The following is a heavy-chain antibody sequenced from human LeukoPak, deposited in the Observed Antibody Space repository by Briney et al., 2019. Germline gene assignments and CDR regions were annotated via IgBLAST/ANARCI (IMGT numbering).Heavy chain of an antibody. Sequence: VGSLRLSCAASGFTFSSYAMSWVRQAPGKGLEGVSAISGSGGSTYYADSVKGRFTISRDNSKNTLYLQMNSLRAEDTAVYYCARDHDFWSGGGYWGQGTLVTVSS. CDR1: GFTFSSYA. J-gene: IGHJ4*02. CDR3: ARDHDFWSGGGY. V-gene: IGHV3-23*01. D-gene: IGHD3-3*01. CDR2: ISGSGGST.